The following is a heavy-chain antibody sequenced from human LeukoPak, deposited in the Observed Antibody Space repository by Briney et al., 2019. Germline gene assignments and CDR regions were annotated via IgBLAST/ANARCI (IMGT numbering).Heavy chain of an antibody. CDR1: GFTFSSYG. V-gene: IGHV3-30*03. CDR2: ISYDGSNK. CDR3: AREKRGYFDY. D-gene: IGHD3-10*01. Sequence: QPGRSLRLSCAASGFTFSSYGMHWVRQAPGKGLEWVAVISYDGSNKYYADSVKGRFTISRDNSKNTLYLQMNSLRAEDTAVYYCAREKRGYFDYWGQGTLVTVSS. J-gene: IGHJ4*02.